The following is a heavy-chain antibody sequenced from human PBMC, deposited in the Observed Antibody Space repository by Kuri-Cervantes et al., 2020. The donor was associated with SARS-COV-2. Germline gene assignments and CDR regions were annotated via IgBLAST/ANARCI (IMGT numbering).Heavy chain of an antibody. CDR3: ARDFWSGYSLQPEHFDY. D-gene: IGHD3-3*01. Sequence: ASVKVSCKASGYTFTSYGISWVRQAPGQGLEWMGWISAYNGNTNYAQKLQGRVTMTTDTSTSTAYMELRSLGSDDTAVYYCARDFWSGYSLQPEHFDYWGQGTLVT. CDR2: ISAYNGNT. V-gene: IGHV1-18*01. J-gene: IGHJ4*02. CDR1: GYTFTSYG.